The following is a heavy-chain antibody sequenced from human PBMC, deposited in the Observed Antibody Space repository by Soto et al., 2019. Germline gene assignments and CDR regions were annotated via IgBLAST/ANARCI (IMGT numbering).Heavy chain of an antibody. J-gene: IGHJ4*02. CDR2: ASTDATTT. D-gene: IGHD1-26*01. CDR1: GFTFSMYW. Sequence: PGGSLRLSCVVSGFTFSMYWMHWVCQVRGQSLSWVSRASTDATTTNYADSVRGRLTISRDTSKNTLYLQMTRLKPDDTAIYYCKSGPRADSSGTGANWGQGPSVTVS. V-gene: IGHV3-74*01. CDR3: KSGPRADSSGTGAN.